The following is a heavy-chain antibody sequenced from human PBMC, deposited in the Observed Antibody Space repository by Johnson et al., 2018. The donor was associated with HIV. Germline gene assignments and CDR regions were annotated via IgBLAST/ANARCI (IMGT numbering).Heavy chain of an antibody. CDR3: ASPPSGYDFWDGPNIFDV. D-gene: IGHD3-3*01. CDR1: GFTFSSNA. CDR2: IVYDGSKK. J-gene: IGHJ3*01. Sequence: QVQLVESGGGVVQPGGSLRLSCAASGFTFSSNAMHWVRQAPGKGLEWVAFIVYDGSKKYYADSVKGRFTISRDNSKNTLYLQMNSLRPEDTAIYYCASPPSGYDFWDGPNIFDVWGQGTMVSVAS. V-gene: IGHV3-30*02.